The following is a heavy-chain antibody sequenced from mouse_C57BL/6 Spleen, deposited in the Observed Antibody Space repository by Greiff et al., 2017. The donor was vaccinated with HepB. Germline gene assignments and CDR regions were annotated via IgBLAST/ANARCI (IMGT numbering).Heavy chain of an antibody. CDR1: GYSFTDYN. V-gene: IGHV1-39*01. D-gene: IGHD2-4*01. J-gene: IGHJ1*03. CDR2: INPNYGTT. Sequence: VQLKESGPELVKPGASVKISCKASGYSFTDYNMNWVKQSNGKSLEWIGVINPNYGTTSYNQKFKGKATLTVDQSSSTAYMQLNSLTSEDSAVYYCASIYYDYDVVAWYFDVWGTGTTVTVSS. CDR3: ASIYYDYDVVAWYFDV.